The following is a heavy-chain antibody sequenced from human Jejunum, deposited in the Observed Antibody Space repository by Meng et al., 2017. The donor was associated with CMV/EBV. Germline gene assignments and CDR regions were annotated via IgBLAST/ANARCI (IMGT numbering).Heavy chain of an antibody. D-gene: IGHD5-24*01. CDR2: IYWDNGKGRE. Sequence: SCAASGITLRDYAMHWVRQVPGKGLEWVSGIYWDNGKGREGYADSVKGRFIISRDDAKKSVYLQMNQLRDDDTATYFCGNFRALQWGPGTVVTVSS. CDR3: GNFRALQ. J-gene: IGHJ4*02. CDR1: GITLRDYA. V-gene: IGHV3-9*01.